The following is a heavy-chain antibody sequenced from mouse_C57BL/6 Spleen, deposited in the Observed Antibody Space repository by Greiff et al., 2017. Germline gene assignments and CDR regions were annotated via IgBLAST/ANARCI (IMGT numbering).Heavy chain of an antibody. D-gene: IGHD2-13*01. CDR2: IDTEDGET. CDR3: SEGYDGDDYAMDY. V-gene: IGHV14-2*01. CDR1: GFKIKDYY. J-gene: IGHJ4*01. Sequence: EVQLQQSGAELVKPGASVKLSCTASGFKIKDYYMHWVKQRTEQGLEWIGRIDTEDGETKYAPKFQGKATITADASSNTAYLQLSSLTSEDTAVYYCSEGYDGDDYAMDYWGQGTSVTVSS.